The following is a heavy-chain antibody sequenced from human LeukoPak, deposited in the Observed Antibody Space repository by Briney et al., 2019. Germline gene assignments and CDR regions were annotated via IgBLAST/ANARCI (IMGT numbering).Heavy chain of an antibody. V-gene: IGHV1-2*06. D-gene: IGHD2-15*01. Sequence: GASVKVSCKASGYTFTGYYMHWVRQAPGQGREWMGRINPNSGGTNYAQKFQGRVTMTRETSISTAYMELSRLSSDDTAVYYCARGEEGYCSGGSCQEFDYWGQGTLVTVSS. J-gene: IGHJ4*02. CDR1: GYTFTGYY. CDR2: INPNSGGT. CDR3: ARGEEGYCSGGSCQEFDY.